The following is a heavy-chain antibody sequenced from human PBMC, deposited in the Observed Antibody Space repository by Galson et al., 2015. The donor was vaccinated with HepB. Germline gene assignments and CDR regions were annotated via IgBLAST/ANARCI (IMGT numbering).Heavy chain of an antibody. V-gene: IGHV3-15*01. CDR2: IKSKTDGGTT. CDR1: GFTFSNAW. D-gene: IGHD2-2*02. Sequence: SLRLSCAASGFTFSNAWMSWVRQAPGKGLEWVGRIKSKTDGGTTDYAAPVKGRFTISRDDSKNTLYLQMNSLKTEDTAVYYCTGTRYQLLYAFDIWGQGTMVTVSS. J-gene: IGHJ3*02. CDR3: TGTRYQLLYAFDI.